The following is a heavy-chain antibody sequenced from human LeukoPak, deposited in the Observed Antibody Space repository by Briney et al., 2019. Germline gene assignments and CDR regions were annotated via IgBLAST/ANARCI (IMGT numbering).Heavy chain of an antibody. Sequence: SETLSLTCTVSGGSISSYYWSWIRQPAGKGLEWIGRIYTSGSTNYNPSLKSRVTISVDTSKNQFSLKLSSVTAADTAVYYCARDRIVGASQGLDYWGQGTLVTVSS. CDR3: ARDRIVGASQGLDY. V-gene: IGHV4-4*07. J-gene: IGHJ4*02. CDR2: IYTSGST. D-gene: IGHD1-26*01. CDR1: GGSISSYY.